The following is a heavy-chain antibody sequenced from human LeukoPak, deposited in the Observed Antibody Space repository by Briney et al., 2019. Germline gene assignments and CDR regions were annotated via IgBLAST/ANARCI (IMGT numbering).Heavy chain of an antibody. Sequence: SQTLSLTCTVPGGSISSYYWSWIRQPAGKGLEWIGRIYTSGSTNYNPSLKSRVTMSVDTSKNQFSLKLSSVTAADTAVYYCARERILPYYFDYWGQGTLVTVSS. V-gene: IGHV4-4*07. CDR3: ARERILPYYFDY. D-gene: IGHD2-15*01. CDR2: IYTSGST. J-gene: IGHJ4*02. CDR1: GGSISSYY.